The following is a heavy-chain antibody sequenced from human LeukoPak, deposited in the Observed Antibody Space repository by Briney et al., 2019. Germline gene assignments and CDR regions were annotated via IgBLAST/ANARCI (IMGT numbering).Heavy chain of an antibody. CDR3: ARTYYSGSGSYWGGNWLDP. Sequence: GASVKVSCKASGYTFTGYYMHWVRQAPGQGLEWMGIVNPSGGSTTYAQKFQGRVTMTRDTSTNTVYMELSSLRSEDTAVYYCARTYYSGSGSYWGGNWLDPWGQGTLVTVSS. J-gene: IGHJ5*02. D-gene: IGHD3-10*01. V-gene: IGHV1-46*01. CDR2: VNPSGGST. CDR1: GYTFTGYY.